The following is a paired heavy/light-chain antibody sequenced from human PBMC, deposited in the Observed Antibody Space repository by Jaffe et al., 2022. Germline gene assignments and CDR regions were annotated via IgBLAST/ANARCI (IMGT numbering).Light chain of an antibody. V-gene: IGKV1-5*03. CDR1: QSISSW. CDR3: QQYNSYPET. J-gene: IGKJ3*01. CDR2: KAS. Sequence: DIQMTQSPSTLSASVGDRVTITCRASQSISSWLAWYQQKPGKAPKLLIYKASSLESGVPSRFSGSGSGTEFTLTISSLQPDDFATYYCQQYNSYPETFGPGTKVDIK.
Heavy chain of an antibody. J-gene: IGHJ4*02. CDR2: INHSGST. CDR3: ARGTVATIIPIAPYFDY. Sequence: QVQLQQWGAGLLKPSETLSLTCAVYGGSFSGYYWSWIRQPPGKGLEWIGEINHSGSTNYNPSLKSRVTISVDTSKNQFSLKLSSVTAADTAVYYCARGTVATIIPIAPYFDYWGQGTLVTVSS. V-gene: IGHV4-34*01. D-gene: IGHD5-12*01. CDR1: GGSFSGYY.